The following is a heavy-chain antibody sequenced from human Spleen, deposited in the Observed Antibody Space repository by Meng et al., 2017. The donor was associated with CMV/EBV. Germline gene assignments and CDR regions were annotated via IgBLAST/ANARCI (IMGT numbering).Heavy chain of an antibody. CDR1: GFTFSSYW. CDR3: TAGTGKTDFDY. D-gene: IGHD1-1*01. V-gene: IGHV3-15*01. CDR2: IKSKTDGGTI. Sequence: GESLKISCAASGFTFSSYWMSWVRQAPGKGLEWVGRIKSKTDGGTIDYDAPVKGRFTISRDDSKNSLYLQMNSLETEDTAVYYCTAGTGKTDFDYWGQGTLVTVSS. J-gene: IGHJ4*02.